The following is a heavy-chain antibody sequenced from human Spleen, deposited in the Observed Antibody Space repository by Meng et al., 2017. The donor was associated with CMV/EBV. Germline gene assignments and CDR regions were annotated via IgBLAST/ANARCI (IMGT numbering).Heavy chain of an antibody. J-gene: IGHJ6*02. D-gene: IGHD5-18*01. CDR2: IEQDGSEQ. V-gene: IGHV3-7*01. CDR3: ARELGGYSHGKNSGYHYYGMDV. Sequence: GESLKISCAASGFTFNSYWMTWVRQAPGKGLEWVANIEQDGSEQYYVDSVKGRFTISRDNAKNSLFLQMNSLRAEDTAVYYCARELGGYSHGKNSGYHYYGMDVWGQGIAVTVSS. CDR1: GFTFNSYW.